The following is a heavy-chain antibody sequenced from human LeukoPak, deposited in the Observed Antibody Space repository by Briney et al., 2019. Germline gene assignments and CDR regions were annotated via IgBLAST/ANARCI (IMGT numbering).Heavy chain of an antibody. CDR2: INSNSGGT. J-gene: IGHJ6*02. V-gene: IGHV1-2*02. CDR1: GYTFTGYY. Sequence: ASVKLSCKASGYTFTGYYMHWVRQAPGQGLELMGWINSNSGGTNYAQKFQGRVTMTRDTSISTASMGLSRLRSDDPAVYYCARNIVVLPAAIYSRYYYYGMDVWGQGTTVTVSS. CDR3: ARNIVVLPAAIYSRYYYYGMDV. D-gene: IGHD2-2*01.